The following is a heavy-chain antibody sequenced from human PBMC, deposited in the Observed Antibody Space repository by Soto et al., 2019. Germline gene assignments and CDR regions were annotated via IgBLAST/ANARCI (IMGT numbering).Heavy chain of an antibody. Sequence: GGSLRRSCVASGFTFTRYYMTWVRQAPGKGLEWVASINLDGSEQFYVDSVKGRFIISRDNARSSLYLQMNSLRAEDTALYFCSRENWFQDYWGPGTPVTVSS. D-gene: IGHD3-9*01. J-gene: IGHJ4*02. V-gene: IGHV3-7*03. CDR1: GFTFTRYY. CDR3: SRENWFQDY. CDR2: INLDGSEQ.